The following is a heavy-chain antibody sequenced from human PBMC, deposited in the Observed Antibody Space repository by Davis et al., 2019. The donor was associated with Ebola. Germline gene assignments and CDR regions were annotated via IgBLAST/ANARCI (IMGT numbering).Heavy chain of an antibody. J-gene: IGHJ5*02. Sequence: GGSLRLSCAASGFTFSSYWMHWVRQAPGKGLVWVSRINSDGSSTSYADSVKGRFTISRDNAKNTLYLQMNSLRAEDTAVYYCARVKIGYSLRWFDPWGQGTLVTVSS. V-gene: IGHV3-74*01. D-gene: IGHD5-18*01. CDR3: ARVKIGYSLRWFDP. CDR1: GFTFSSYW. CDR2: INSDGSST.